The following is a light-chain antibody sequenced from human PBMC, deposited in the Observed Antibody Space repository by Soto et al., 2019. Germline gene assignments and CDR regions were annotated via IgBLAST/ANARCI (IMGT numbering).Light chain of an antibody. CDR1: QSVSSNY. V-gene: IGKV3-20*01. CDR2: DAS. Sequence: EIVLTQSPGTLSLSPGERATLSCRASQSVSSNYLAWYQQKPGQAPRLFIYDASTRATGIPARFSGSGSGTEFTLTISSLQSEDFAVYYCQQYVSSVRTFGQGTKVDIK. CDR3: QQYVSSVRT. J-gene: IGKJ1*01.